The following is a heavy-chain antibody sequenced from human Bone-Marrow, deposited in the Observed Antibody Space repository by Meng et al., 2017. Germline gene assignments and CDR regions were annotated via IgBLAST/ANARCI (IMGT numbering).Heavy chain of an antibody. V-gene: IGHV4-34*01. CDR2: INHSGST. Sequence: QGQLQQGGAGLLKPSETLSLTCAVYGGSFSGYYWSWIRQPPGKGLEWIGEINHSGSTNYNPSLKSRVTISVDTSKNQFSLKLSSVTAADTAVYYCARGTRPLLFQHWGQGTLVTVSS. CDR1: GGSFSGYY. D-gene: IGHD1-1*01. J-gene: IGHJ1*01. CDR3: ARGTRPLLFQH.